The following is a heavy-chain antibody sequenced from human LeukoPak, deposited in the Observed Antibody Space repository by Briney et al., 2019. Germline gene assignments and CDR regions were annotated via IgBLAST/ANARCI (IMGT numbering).Heavy chain of an antibody. D-gene: IGHD3-3*01. Sequence: PSETLSLTCAVYGGSFSGYYWGWIRQPPGKGLEWIGSIYYSGSTYYNPSLKSRVTISVDTSKNQFSLKLSSVTAADTAVYYCARVFSAGIFGVVTPVDAFDIWGQGTMVTVSS. CDR1: GGSFSGYY. CDR2: IYYSGST. V-gene: IGHV4-34*01. CDR3: ARVFSAGIFGVVTPVDAFDI. J-gene: IGHJ3*02.